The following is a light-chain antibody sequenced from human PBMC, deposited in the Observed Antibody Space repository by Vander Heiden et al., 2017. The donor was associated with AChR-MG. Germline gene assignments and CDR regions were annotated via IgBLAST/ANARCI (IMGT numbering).Light chain of an antibody. CDR2: KAS. Sequence: DLLMIQSPSTLSASVGDRVTITSRPTQRVPTCVSSYQQKSGRVPKILIYKASNLARGVRSRFSGSGSGTDFTLTNSSLKTEDSATYYSKKSTVYIFGQGTKLEIK. CDR3: KKSTVYI. V-gene: IGKV1-5*03. J-gene: IGKJ2*01. CDR1: QRVPTC.